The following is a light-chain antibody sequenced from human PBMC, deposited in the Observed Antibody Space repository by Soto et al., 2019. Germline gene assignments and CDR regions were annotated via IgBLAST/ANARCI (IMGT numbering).Light chain of an antibody. V-gene: IGKV3-20*01. Sequence: EVVLTQSPGTVSLSPGEIATLSCRASQSVTSNYLAWYQQKPGQAPRLLIYAASSRATGIPDRFSGSGSGTDCTLSISRLEPEDFAVYYCHQYGSSITWTFGQGTKVEIK. CDR2: AAS. CDR3: HQYGSSITWT. CDR1: QSVTSNY. J-gene: IGKJ1*01.